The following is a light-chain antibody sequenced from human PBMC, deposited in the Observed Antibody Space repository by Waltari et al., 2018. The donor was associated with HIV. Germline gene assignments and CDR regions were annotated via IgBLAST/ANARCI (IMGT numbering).Light chain of an antibody. V-gene: IGKV4-1*01. Sequence: DILMTQSPDSLVVSLGERATINCKSSQSVLYSPNNRNYLAWYQQKPGQPPKLLIYWASTRESGVPDRFSGSGSGTDFTLTISSLQAEDVAVYYCQQYYSTPYTFGQGTKLEIK. CDR3: QQYYSTPYT. CDR1: QSVLYSPNNRNY. J-gene: IGKJ2*01. CDR2: WAS.